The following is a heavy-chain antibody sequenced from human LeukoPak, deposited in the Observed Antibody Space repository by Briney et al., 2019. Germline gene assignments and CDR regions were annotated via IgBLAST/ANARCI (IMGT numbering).Heavy chain of an antibody. CDR1: GYSFTSYW. V-gene: IGHV5-51*01. Sequence: GESLKISCKGSGYSFTSYWIGWVRQMPGKGLEWMGIIYPGDSDTRYSPSFQGQVTISADKSISTAYLQWSSLKASDTAMYYCARRGRGCSGGSCSLVPSALGWFDPWGQGTLVTVSS. D-gene: IGHD2-15*01. J-gene: IGHJ5*02. CDR3: ARRGRGCSGGSCSLVPSALGWFDP. CDR2: IYPGDSDT.